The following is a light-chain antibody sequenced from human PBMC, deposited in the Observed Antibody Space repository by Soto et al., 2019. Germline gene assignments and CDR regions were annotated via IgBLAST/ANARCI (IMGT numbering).Light chain of an antibody. J-gene: IGLJ3*02. Sequence: QSALTQPASVSGSPGQSITISCTGTSSDIGSYNYVSWYQQHPGKAPKLMIYDVSNRPSGVSNRFFGSKSGNTASLTISGLQAEDEADYYCSSYLFGDTPWVFGGGTKLTVL. CDR1: SSDIGSYNY. CDR3: SSYLFGDTPWV. V-gene: IGLV2-14*03. CDR2: DVS.